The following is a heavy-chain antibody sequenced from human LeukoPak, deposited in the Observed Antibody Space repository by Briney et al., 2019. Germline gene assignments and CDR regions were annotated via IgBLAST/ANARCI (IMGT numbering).Heavy chain of an antibody. V-gene: IGHV3-7*03. D-gene: IGHD1-1*01. CDR3: ARGGLIQRHAFDI. CDR1: GFTFDDYA. CDR2: IKQDGSEK. Sequence: PGGSLRLSCAASGFTFDDYAMHWVRQAPGKGLEWVANIKQDGSEKYYVDSVKGRFTISRDNAKNSLYLQMNSLRGEDTALYYCARGGLIQRHAFDIWGQGTMVTVSS. J-gene: IGHJ3*02.